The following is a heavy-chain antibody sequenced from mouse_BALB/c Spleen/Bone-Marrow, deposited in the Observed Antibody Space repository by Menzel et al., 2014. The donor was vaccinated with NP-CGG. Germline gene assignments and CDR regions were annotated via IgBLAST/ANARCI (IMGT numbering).Heavy chain of an antibody. CDR1: GFNIKDTY. J-gene: IGHJ3*01. D-gene: IGHD3-2*01. V-gene: IGHV14-3*02. CDR3: ATTDSSGVFAY. CDR2: IDPANGNT. Sequence: VQLQQSGAELVKPGASVKLSCTASGFNIKDTYMHWVKQRPEQGLEWTGRIDPANGNTKYDPKFQGKATITADTSSNTAYLQLSSLTSEDTAVYYCATTDSSGVFAYWGQGTLVTVSA.